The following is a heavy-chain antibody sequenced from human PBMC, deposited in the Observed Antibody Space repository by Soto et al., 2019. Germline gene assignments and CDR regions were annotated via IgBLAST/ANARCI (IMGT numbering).Heavy chain of an antibody. D-gene: IGHD6-13*01. J-gene: IGHJ5*02. Sequence: PGGSLRLSCAASGFTFSSYRMNWVRQAPGKGLEWVAVIYYDGSINQTADSVRGRFTISRDNSKSTLFLQMTSLRVDDTATYYCARGGRYCSKTADCPTTWFHPWGQGTLVTVSS. CDR2: IYYDGSIN. CDR1: GFTFSSYR. V-gene: IGHV3-30-3*01. CDR3: ARGGRYCSKTADCPTTWFHP.